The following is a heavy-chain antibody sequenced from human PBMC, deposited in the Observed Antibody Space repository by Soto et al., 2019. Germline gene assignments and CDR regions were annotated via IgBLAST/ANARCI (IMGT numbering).Heavy chain of an antibody. V-gene: IGHV3-74*01. CDR3: AREVETHITYILTGYYLAFDI. CDR2: INSDGSST. D-gene: IGHD3-9*01. J-gene: IGHJ3*02. Sequence: PGGSLRLSCAASAFTFRSYAMSWVRQAPGKGLEWVSRINSDGSSTSYADSVKGRFTISRDNAKNTLYLQMNSLRAEDTAVYYCAREVETHITYILTGYYLAFDIWGQGTMVTVSS. CDR1: AFTFRSYA.